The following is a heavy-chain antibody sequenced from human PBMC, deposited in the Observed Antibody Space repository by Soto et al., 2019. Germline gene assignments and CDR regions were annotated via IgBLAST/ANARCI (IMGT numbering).Heavy chain of an antibody. CDR3: ARGGQYHPGWYYYGMDV. Sequence: GGSLRLSCAASGFTFSSYWMHWVRQAPGKGLVWVSRINSDGSSTSYADSVKGRFTISRDNAKNTLYLQMNSLRAEGTAVYYCARGGQYHPGWYYYGMDVWGQGTTVTVSS. CDR1: GFTFSSYW. V-gene: IGHV3-74*01. CDR2: INSDGSST. J-gene: IGHJ6*02. D-gene: IGHD2-2*01.